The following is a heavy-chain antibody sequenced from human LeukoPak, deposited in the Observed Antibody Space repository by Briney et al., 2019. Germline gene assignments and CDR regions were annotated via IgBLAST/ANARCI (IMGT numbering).Heavy chain of an antibody. J-gene: IGHJ4*02. D-gene: IGHD6-6*01. V-gene: IGHV3-48*01. CDR1: GFTFSSYS. CDR3: ARVRGPYSSSSVDY. Sequence: GGSLRLXCAASGFTFSSYSMNWVRQAPGKGLEWVSYISSSSSTIYYADSVKGRFTISRDNAKNSLYLQMNSLRAEDTAVYYCARVRGPYSSSSVDYWGQGTPVTVSS. CDR2: ISSSSSTI.